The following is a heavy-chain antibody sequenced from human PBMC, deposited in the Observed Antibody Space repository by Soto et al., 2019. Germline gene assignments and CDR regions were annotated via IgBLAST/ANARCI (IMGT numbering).Heavy chain of an antibody. D-gene: IGHD3-22*01. CDR2: INPNSSGT. Sequence: GASVKVSCKASGYSLRGNDIHWVLQTPGQGLEWMGWINPNSSGTVYAQKFQGRVTMTRDTSLTTVYMQLNRLTSDDSAVYYCARDLIVDGPDIYAMDGWGQGTTVTVSS. CDR1: GYSLRGND. CDR3: ARDLIVDGPDIYAMDG. V-gene: IGHV1-2*02. J-gene: IGHJ6*02.